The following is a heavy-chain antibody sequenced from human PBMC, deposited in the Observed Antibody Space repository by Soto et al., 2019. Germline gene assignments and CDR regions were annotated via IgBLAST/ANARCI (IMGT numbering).Heavy chain of an antibody. J-gene: IGHJ6*03. V-gene: IGHV4-34*01. D-gene: IGHD3-3*01. CDR2: INHSGST. CDR1: GGSFSGYY. CDR3: ARGPDYDFWSGYRNYYYYYYMEV. Sequence: PSETLSLTCAVYGGSFSGYYWIWIRQPPGKGLEWIGEINHSGSTNYNPSLKSRVTISVDTSKNQFSLKLSSVTAADTAVYYCARGPDYDFWSGYRNYYYYYYMEVWGKGTTVTVSS.